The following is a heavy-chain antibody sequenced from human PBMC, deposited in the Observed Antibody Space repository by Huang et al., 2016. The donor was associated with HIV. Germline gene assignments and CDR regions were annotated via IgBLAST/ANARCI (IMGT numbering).Heavy chain of an antibody. CDR3: ARGRFGETYDYYMDV. CDR2: SSPNGGST. D-gene: IGHD3-10*01. J-gene: IGHJ6*03. V-gene: IGHV1-8*03. Sequence: QAQLVQSGAEVKKPGASVKVSCKASGYSFISHDIRWVRQAPGQGLEWMGWSSPNGGSTGYAQQCRGRVTIDTKTSITTAYMELRSLRPEDTAVYYCARGRFGETYDYYMDVWGKGTPVTVSS. CDR1: GYSFISHD.